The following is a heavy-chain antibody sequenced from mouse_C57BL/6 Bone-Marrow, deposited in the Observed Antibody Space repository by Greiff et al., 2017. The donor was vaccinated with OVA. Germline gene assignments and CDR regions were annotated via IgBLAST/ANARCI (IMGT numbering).Heavy chain of an antibody. CDR1: GYTFTSYW. CDR2: IDPSDSYT. CDR3: AREGYYGSSFAY. V-gene: IGHV1-50*01. Sequence: VQLQQPGAELVKPGASVKLSCKASGYTFTSYWMQWVKQRPGQGLEWIGEIDPSDSYTNYNQKFKGKATLTVDTSSSTAYMPLSSLTSADSAVYFCAREGYYGSSFAYWGQGTLVTVSA. D-gene: IGHD1-1*01. J-gene: IGHJ3*01.